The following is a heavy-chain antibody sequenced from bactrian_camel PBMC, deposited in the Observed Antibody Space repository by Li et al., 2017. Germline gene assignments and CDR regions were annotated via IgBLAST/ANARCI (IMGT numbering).Heavy chain of an antibody. J-gene: IGHJ4*01. CDR2: ISRNSEMT. V-gene: IGHV3S63*01. CDR1: GLTFGAYA. Sequence: HVQLVESGGGSVQAESTLRLNCTASGLTFGAYAWGWFRQAPGKEREGVARISRNSEMTDYVDSVKGRFTISRDGAANTVYLQMSGLKAEDTAMYYCAARELYGGSWCRSPTPYVQREYNYWGQGTQVTVS. CDR3: AARELYGGSWCRSPTPYVQREYNY. D-gene: IGHD6*01.